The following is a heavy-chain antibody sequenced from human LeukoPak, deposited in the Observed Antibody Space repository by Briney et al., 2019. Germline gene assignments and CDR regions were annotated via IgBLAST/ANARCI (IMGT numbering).Heavy chain of an antibody. V-gene: IGHV3-23*01. CDR3: AKGIQLWFPFDY. D-gene: IGHD5-18*01. CDR2: ISPNGGTT. J-gene: IGHJ4*02. Sequence: GGSLRLSCAASGITFSDYAMSWVRQAPGKGLEWVSAISPNGGTTNYADSAKGRFTISRDNSRNTLYLQVNSLRAEDTAVYYCAKGIQLWFPFDYWGQGTLVTVSS. CDR1: GITFSDYA.